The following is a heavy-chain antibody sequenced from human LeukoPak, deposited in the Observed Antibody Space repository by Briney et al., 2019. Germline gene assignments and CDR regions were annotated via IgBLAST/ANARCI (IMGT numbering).Heavy chain of an antibody. J-gene: IGHJ4*02. V-gene: IGHV1-18*01. D-gene: IGHD3-10*01. CDR3: ARDGTVLLWFGEYFDY. Sequence: ASVKVSCKASGYTFTSYGISWVRQAPGQGLEWMGWISAYNGNTNYAQKLQGRVTMTTDTSTSTAYMELRSLRSDDTAVYYCARDGTVLLWFGEYFDYWGQGTLVTVPS. CDR2: ISAYNGNT. CDR1: GYTFTSYG.